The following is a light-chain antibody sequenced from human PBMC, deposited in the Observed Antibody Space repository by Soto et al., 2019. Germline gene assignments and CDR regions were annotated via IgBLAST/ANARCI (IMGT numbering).Light chain of an antibody. Sequence: DIQMTQSPSSLSASVGDRVTITCRASQSISTYLNWYQQKPGKAPKLLIYGVFNLQSGVLSRFSGSGSGTDLTLTISSLQPEDFAVYFCQQSYSTPPTFGQGTNVDIK. J-gene: IGKJ2*01. CDR1: QSISTY. CDR3: QQSYSTPPT. CDR2: GVF. V-gene: IGKV1-39*01.